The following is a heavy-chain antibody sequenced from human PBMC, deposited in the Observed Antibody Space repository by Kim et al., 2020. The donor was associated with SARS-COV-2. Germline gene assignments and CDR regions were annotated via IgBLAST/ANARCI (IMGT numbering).Heavy chain of an antibody. Sequence: SETLSLTCAVYGGSFSGYYWSWIRQPPGKGLEWIGEINHSGSTNYNPSLKSRVTISVDTSKNQFSLKLSSVTAADTAVYYCASRRGDDSREDNIRGGYYFDYWGQGTLVTVSS. J-gene: IGHJ4*02. CDR1: GGSFSGYY. V-gene: IGHV4-34*01. CDR3: ASRRGDDSREDNIRGGYYFDY. CDR2: INHSGST. D-gene: IGHD3-22*01.